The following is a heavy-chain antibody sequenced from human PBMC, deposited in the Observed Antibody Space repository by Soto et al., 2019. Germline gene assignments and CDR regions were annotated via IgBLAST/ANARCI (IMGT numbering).Heavy chain of an antibody. J-gene: IGHJ4*02. CDR3: AKDTYFYDTSGYYIFDY. V-gene: IGHV3-30*04. Sequence: PGGSLRLSCAASGFTFSSYAMHWVRQAPGKGLEWVAVISYDGSNEHYTDSVKGRFTISRDNSKNTLYLQMNSLRAEDTAVYYCAKDTYFYDTSGYYIFDYWGQGTLVTVSS. CDR2: ISYDGSNE. CDR1: GFTFSSYA. D-gene: IGHD3-22*01.